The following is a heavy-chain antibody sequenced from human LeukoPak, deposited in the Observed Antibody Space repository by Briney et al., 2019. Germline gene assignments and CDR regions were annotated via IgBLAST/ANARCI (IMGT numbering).Heavy chain of an antibody. Sequence: GRSLRLSCAASGFTFSSYAMHWVRQAPGKGLEWVAVISYDGSNKYYADSVKGRFTISRDNSKNTLYLQMNSLRAEDTAVYYCARVPSTYYYDSSGYGDAFDIWGQGTMVTVSS. V-gene: IGHV3-30*14. D-gene: IGHD3-22*01. CDR2: ISYDGSNK. CDR1: GFTFSSYA. J-gene: IGHJ3*02. CDR3: ARVPSTYYYDSSGYGDAFDI.